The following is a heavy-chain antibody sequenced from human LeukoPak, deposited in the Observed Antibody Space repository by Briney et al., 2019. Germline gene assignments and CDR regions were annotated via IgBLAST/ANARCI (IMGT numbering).Heavy chain of an antibody. Sequence: SETLSLTCTVSGGSISSHCWSWVRQPPGKGLEWIGYIYYSGSTNYNPSLKSRVTISVDTSKNQFSLKLSSVTAADTAVYYCARSNPLKNWFDPWGQGTLVTVSS. CDR3: ARSNPLKNWFDP. CDR1: GGSISSHC. V-gene: IGHV4-59*11. J-gene: IGHJ5*02. CDR2: IYYSGST.